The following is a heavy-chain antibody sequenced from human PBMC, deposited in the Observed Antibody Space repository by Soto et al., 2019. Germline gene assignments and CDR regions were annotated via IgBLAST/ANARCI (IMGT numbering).Heavy chain of an antibody. CDR3: ASSRYCISTSCHPSSFGYYYYGMDV. Sequence: PSETLSLTCAVYGVSFSGQYLSWIRQPPGKGLEWIGEINHSGSINYNPSLESRVTISEDTSKNQFSLKLSSVTDADTAVYYCASSRYCISTSCHPSSFGYYYYGMDVWGQGTTVTVSS. D-gene: IGHD2-2*01. J-gene: IGHJ6*02. CDR2: INHSGSI. V-gene: IGHV4-34*01. CDR1: GVSFSGQY.